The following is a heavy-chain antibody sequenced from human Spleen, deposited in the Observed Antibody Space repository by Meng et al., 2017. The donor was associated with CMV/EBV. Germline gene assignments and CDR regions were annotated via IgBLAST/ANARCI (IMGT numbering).Heavy chain of an antibody. V-gene: IGHV4-59*12. CDR3: ATSPQDYHYAMDV. CDR2: IYYSGST. Sequence: SETLSLTCTVSGDSISSFYWSWIRQPPGKGLEWIGYIYYSGSTNHNPSLKSRVTISVDTSKNQFSLKLTSVTAADTAVYYCATSPQDYHYAMDVWGQGTTVTVSS. CDR1: GDSISSFY. J-gene: IGHJ6*02.